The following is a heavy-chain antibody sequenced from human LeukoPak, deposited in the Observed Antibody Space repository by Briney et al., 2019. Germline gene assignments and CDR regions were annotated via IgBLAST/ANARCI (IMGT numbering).Heavy chain of an antibody. CDR2: ISGSGGST. D-gene: IGHD3-22*01. CDR1: GFTFSSYA. J-gene: IGHJ4*02. V-gene: IGHV3-23*01. CDR3: AKDDYYDSSGIFDY. Sequence: GGSLRLSCAASGFTFSSYAMSWVRQGPGKGPEWVSAISGSGGSTYYADSVKGRFTISRDNSKNTLYLQMNSLRAEDTAVYYCAKDDYYDSSGIFDYWGQGTLVTVSS.